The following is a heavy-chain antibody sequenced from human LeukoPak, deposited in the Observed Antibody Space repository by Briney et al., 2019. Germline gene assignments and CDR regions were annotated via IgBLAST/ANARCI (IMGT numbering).Heavy chain of an antibody. CDR3: ARDSSSWNYFDY. CDR1: GYTFTGYY. V-gene: IGHV1-2*02. Sequence: ASVKVSCKASGYTFTGYYLHWVRQAPGQGLEWMGWINPNSGGTSFAQKFQGRVTMTRDTSISTAYMELSRLRSDDTAVYYCARDSSSWNYFDYWGQGTLVTVSS. D-gene: IGHD6-13*01. J-gene: IGHJ4*02. CDR2: INPNSGGT.